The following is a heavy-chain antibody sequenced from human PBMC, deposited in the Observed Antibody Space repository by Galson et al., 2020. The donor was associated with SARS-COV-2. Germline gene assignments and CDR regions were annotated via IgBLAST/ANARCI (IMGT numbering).Heavy chain of an antibody. CDR1: GFTFTTYA. Sequence: GGSLRLSCAASGFTFTTYALHWVRQAPGKGLEWVADISYDGSKKYYADSVKGRFTISRDNSKNTLYMQMNSLRAEDTAVYFCARDAVGPTRGLIDYWGQGTLVTVSS. CDR3: ARDAVGPTRGLIDY. V-gene: IGHV3-30*04. CDR2: ISYDGSKK. D-gene: IGHD1-26*01. J-gene: IGHJ4*02.